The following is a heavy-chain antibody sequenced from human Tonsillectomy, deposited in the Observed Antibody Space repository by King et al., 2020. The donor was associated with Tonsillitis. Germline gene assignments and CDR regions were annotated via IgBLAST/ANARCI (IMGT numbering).Heavy chain of an antibody. CDR1: GFTFSSYA. V-gene: IGHV3-23*04. CDR2: ISGSGGST. D-gene: IGHD2-2*01. Sequence: VQLVESGGGLVQPGGSLRLSCAASGFTFSSYAMSWVRQAPGKGLEWVSAISGSGGSTYYADSVKGRFTISRDNSKNTLYLQMNSLRAEDTAVYYCAKALRYCSSTSYYGYYFDYWGQGTLVTVSS. CDR3: AKALRYCSSTSYYGYYFDY. J-gene: IGHJ4*02.